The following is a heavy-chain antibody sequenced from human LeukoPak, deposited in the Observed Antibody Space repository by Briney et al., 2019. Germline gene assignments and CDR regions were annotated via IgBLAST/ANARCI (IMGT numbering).Heavy chain of an antibody. CDR3: AGGDSGYDWSDL. D-gene: IGHD5-12*01. J-gene: IGHJ4*02. V-gene: IGHV3-11*01. CDR1: GLTLRDNY. CDR2: ISSRGTTI. Sequence: GGSLRLSRAASGLTLRDNYMNWIRQAPGKGLEGISYISSRGTTIKYADSVKGRFTISRDNAKNSLHLQLNSLNADDTAIYYCAGGDSGYDWSDLWGQGTLVAVAS.